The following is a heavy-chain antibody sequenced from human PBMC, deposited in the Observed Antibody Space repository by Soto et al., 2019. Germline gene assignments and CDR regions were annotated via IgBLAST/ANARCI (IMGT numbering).Heavy chain of an antibody. D-gene: IGHD4-17*01. V-gene: IGHV3-33*01. CDR3: AGPTTVTTYSPPEYFQH. CDR1: GFTFSSYG. CDR2: IWYDGSNK. Sequence: VQLVESGGGVVQPGRSLRLSCAASGFTFSSYGMHWVRQAPGKGLEWVAVIWYDGSNKYYADSVKGRFTISRDNSKNTLYLQMNSLRAEDTAVYYCAGPTTVTTYSPPEYFQHWGQGTLVTVSS. J-gene: IGHJ1*01.